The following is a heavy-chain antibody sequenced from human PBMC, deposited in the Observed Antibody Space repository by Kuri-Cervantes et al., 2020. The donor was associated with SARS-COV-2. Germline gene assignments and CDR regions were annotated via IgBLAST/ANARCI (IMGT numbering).Heavy chain of an antibody. CDR2: ISSSSSTI. V-gene: IGHV3-48*01. Sequence: GGSLRLSCAASGFTFSSYSMNWVRQAPGKGLEWVSYISSSSSTIYYADSVKGRFTISRDNAKNSLYLQTNSLRAEDTAVYYCARGLGYCSGGSCYSRSSSDYWGQGTLVTVSS. CDR1: GFTFSSYS. CDR3: ARGLGYCSGGSCYSRSSSDY. D-gene: IGHD2-15*01. J-gene: IGHJ4*02.